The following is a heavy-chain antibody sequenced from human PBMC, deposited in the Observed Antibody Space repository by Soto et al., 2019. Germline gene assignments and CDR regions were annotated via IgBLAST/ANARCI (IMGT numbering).Heavy chain of an antibody. Sequence: GGSLRLSCAASGFTFSDYYMSWIRQAPGKGLEWVSYISSSSSYTNYADSVKGRFTISRDNAKNSLYLQMDSLRAEDTAVYYCARDEAYYDSSGEGHPDYWGQGTLVTVSS. CDR2: ISSSSSYT. J-gene: IGHJ4*02. CDR1: GFTFSDYY. V-gene: IGHV3-11*06. D-gene: IGHD3-22*01. CDR3: ARDEAYYDSSGEGHPDY.